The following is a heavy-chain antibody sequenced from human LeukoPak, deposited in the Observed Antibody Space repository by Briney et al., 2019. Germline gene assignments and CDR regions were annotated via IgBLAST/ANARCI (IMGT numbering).Heavy chain of an antibody. Sequence: GASVKVSCKASGYTFTGYYMHWVRQAPGQGLEWMGWINPNSGGTNYAQKFQGGVTMTRDTSISTAYMELSRLRSDDTAVYYCARADPIVVVPAAINYYYYMDVWGKGTTVTVS. V-gene: IGHV1-2*02. CDR1: GYTFTGYY. CDR2: INPNSGGT. J-gene: IGHJ6*03. D-gene: IGHD2-2*01. CDR3: ARADPIVVVPAAINYYYYMDV.